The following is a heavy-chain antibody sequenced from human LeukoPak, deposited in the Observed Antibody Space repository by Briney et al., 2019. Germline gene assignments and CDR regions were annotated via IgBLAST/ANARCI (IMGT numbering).Heavy chain of an antibody. CDR1: GGSISSSGYY. Sequence: SETLSLTCAVSGGSISSSGYYWGWIRQPPGKGLEWTGSIFYSGSTYYNPSLKSRVTISVDTSKNQFSLKLSSVTAADTAVYYCARLSVRSGYDYFDYWGQGTLVTVSS. D-gene: IGHD5-12*01. CDR2: IFYSGST. V-gene: IGHV4-39*01. J-gene: IGHJ4*02. CDR3: ARLSVRSGYDYFDY.